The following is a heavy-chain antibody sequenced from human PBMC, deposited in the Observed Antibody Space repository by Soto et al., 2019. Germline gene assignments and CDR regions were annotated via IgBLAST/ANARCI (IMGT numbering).Heavy chain of an antibody. V-gene: IGHV4-59*01. CDR2: IDYSGST. CDR3: ARGSTVTDYYYYGMDV. CDR1: GGSLTSYY. J-gene: IGHJ6*02. Sequence: PSATLSLTCTVSGGSLTSYYWSWIRQPPGKGLELIGYIDYSGSTYYNPSLKSRVTISVDTSKNQFSLKLRSVTAADTAVYYCARGSTVTDYYYYGMDVWGQGTTVTVSS. D-gene: IGHD4-4*01.